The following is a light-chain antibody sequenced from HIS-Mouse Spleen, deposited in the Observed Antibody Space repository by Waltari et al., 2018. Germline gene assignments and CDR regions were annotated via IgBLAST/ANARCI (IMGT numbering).Light chain of an antibody. J-gene: IGKJ4*01. V-gene: IGKV1-33*01. Sequence: DIQMTQSSSSLSASVGDRVTITCQASQDIRNYLNWYQQKPGKAPKLLIYDASNLETGDPSRFSGSGSGTDFTFAISSLQPEDIATYYCQQYDNLLTFGGGTKVEIK. CDR1: QDIRNY. CDR2: DAS. CDR3: QQYDNLLT.